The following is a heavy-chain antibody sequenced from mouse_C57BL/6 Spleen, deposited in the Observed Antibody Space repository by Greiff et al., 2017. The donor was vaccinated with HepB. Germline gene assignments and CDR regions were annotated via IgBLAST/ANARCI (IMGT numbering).Heavy chain of an antibody. V-gene: IGHV1-80*01. CDR3: ARENYYGSSPDLYAMDY. CDR2: IYPGDGDT. CDR1: GYAFSSYW. Sequence: QVQLQQSGAELVKPGASVKISCKASGYAFSSYWMNWVKQRPGKGLEWIGQIYPGDGDTNYNGKFKGKATLTADKSSSTAYMQLSSLTSEDSAVYVCARENYYGSSPDLYAMDYWGQGTSVTVSS. D-gene: IGHD1-1*01. J-gene: IGHJ4*01.